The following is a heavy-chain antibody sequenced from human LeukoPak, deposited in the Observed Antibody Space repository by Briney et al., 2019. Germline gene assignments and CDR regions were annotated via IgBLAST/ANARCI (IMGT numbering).Heavy chain of an antibody. CDR2: INPNSGGT. D-gene: IGHD6-6*01. CDR1: GFTFRRHA. V-gene: IGHV1-2*02. CDR3: ARDSVPMSGSSSGRFGY. J-gene: IGHJ4*02. Sequence: GGSQRLSCAPSGFTFRRHAMHWVRQAPGQGLEWMGWINPNSGGTNYAQKFQGRVTMTRDTSISTAYMELSRLRSDDTAVYYCARDSVPMSGSSSGRFGYWGQGTLVTVSS.